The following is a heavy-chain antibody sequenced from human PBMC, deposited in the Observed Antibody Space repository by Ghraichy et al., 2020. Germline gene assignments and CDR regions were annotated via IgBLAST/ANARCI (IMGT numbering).Heavy chain of an antibody. V-gene: IGHV3-23*01. J-gene: IGHJ3*02. CDR1: GFTFNNYG. CDR3: AKDPRIYKSGTFDI. Sequence: GGSLRLSCAASGFTFNNYGMNWVRQAPGKGLEWVSVISGGGGSTDYADSVKGRFTISRDNSKNTLYLQMNSLRAEDTAVYYCAKDPRIYKSGTFDIWGQGTMVTVSS. CDR2: ISGGGGST. D-gene: IGHD1-14*01.